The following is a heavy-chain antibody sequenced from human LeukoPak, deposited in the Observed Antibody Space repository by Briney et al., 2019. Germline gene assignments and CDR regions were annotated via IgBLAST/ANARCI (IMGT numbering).Heavy chain of an antibody. CDR1: GDSINKYF. CDR3: ARAGTENVNWRYYIDF. Sequence: PSETLSLTCTVSGDSINKYFWSWLRHSPGKGLEWIGYISHSGNTNYHPSLKSGDTISPDKSNNQFSLRLSYVTAADTAVYYCARAGTENVNWRYYIDFWGQGILVTVSS. CDR2: ISHSGNT. D-gene: IGHD1-1*01. J-gene: IGHJ4*02. V-gene: IGHV4-59*01.